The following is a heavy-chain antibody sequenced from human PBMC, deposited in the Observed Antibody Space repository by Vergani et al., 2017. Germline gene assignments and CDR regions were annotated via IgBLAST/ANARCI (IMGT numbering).Heavy chain of an antibody. CDR1: GFTFTSYW. CDR3: AREYCSSTSCYWGN. Sequence: EVQLVESGGGLVQPGGSLSLSCAASGFTFTSYWMHWVRQAPGRGLVWVSRIKSDGSSTSYADSVKGRFTISRDNSKNTLYLQMNSLRAEDTAVYYCAREYCSSTSCYWGNWGQGTLVTVSS. V-gene: IGHV3-74*01. D-gene: IGHD2-2*01. CDR2: IKSDGSST. J-gene: IGHJ4*02.